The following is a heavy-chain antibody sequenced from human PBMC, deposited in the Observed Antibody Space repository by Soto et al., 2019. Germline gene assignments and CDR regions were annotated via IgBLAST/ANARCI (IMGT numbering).Heavy chain of an antibody. CDR3: ARDQLDDYSNYGYYYYYGMDV. CDR1: GFTFSSYG. V-gene: IGHV3-33*01. D-gene: IGHD4-4*01. Sequence: GGSLRLSCAASGFTFSSYGMHWVRQAPGKGLEWVAVIWYDGSNKYYADSVKGRFTISRDNSKNTLYLQMNSLRAEDTAVYYCARDQLDDYSNYGYYYYYGMDVWGQGTTVTVS. J-gene: IGHJ6*02. CDR2: IWYDGSNK.